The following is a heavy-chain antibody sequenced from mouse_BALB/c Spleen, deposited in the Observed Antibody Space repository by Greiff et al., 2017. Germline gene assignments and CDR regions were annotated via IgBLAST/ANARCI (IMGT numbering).Heavy chain of an antibody. CDR2: IDPENGDT. J-gene: IGHJ3*01. CDR3: NAGNYGNYWFAY. V-gene: IGHV14-4*02. D-gene: IGHD2-1*01. Sequence: VQLQQSGAELVRSGASVKLSCTASGFNIKDYYMHWVKQRPEQGLEWIGWIDPENGDTEYAPKFQGKATMTADTSSHTAYLQLSSLTSEDTAVYYCNAGNYGNYWFAYWGQGTLVTVSA. CDR1: GFNIKDYY.